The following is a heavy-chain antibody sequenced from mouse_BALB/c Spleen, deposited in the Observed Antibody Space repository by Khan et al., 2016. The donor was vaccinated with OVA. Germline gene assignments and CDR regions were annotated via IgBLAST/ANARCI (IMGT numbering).Heavy chain of an antibody. J-gene: IGHJ3*01. D-gene: IGHD2-2*01. V-gene: IGHV1-63*02. CDR3: GRGGYDGFAY. CDR2: IYPGDDYT. Sequence: VQLQESGAELVRPGTSVKMSCKAVGYTFTNYWIGWVKQRPGHGLEWIGDIYPGDDYTKYNEKFKDKGTLTADTSSSTAYIPRSSLTSEDSAIYYCGRGGYDGFAYWGQGTLVTVSA. CDR1: GYTFTNYW.